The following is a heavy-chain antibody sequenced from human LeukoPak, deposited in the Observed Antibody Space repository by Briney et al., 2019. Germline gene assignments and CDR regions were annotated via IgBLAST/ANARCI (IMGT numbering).Heavy chain of an antibody. Sequence: SETLSLTCAVYGGSFSNYYWTWIRQPPGKGLEWIGEGHHSGSTNYNPSLNTRVTISVDTSRSQFSLKLTSVTAADTAVYYCARGSQWGDYAGFDPWGQGTLVTVSS. CDR2: GHHSGST. J-gene: IGHJ5*02. V-gene: IGHV4-34*01. D-gene: IGHD4-17*01. CDR1: GGSFSNYY. CDR3: ARGSQWGDYAGFDP.